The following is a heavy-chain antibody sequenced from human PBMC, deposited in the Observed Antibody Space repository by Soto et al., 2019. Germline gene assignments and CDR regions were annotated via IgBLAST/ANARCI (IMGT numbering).Heavy chain of an antibody. J-gene: IGHJ4*02. CDR1: VGSVTRDEDY. D-gene: IGHD5-18*01. Sequence: SETLSLTCTVSVGSVTRDEDYWTWIRHSPGKGLEWIGYISNSGSTGYNPSLKTRLSMSVDRSKNQFTLRLTSVTAADTAVYFCATESGSTYGYFDHWGQGTQVTVSS. V-gene: IGHV4-30-4*01. CDR3: ATESGSTYGYFDH. CDR2: ISNSGST.